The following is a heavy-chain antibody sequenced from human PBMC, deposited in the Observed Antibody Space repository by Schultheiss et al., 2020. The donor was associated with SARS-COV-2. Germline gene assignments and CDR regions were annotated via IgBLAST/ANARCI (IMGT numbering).Heavy chain of an antibody. Sequence: SETLSLTCTVSGGSISSYYWSWIRQHPGKGLEWIGYIYYSGSTYYNPSLKSRVTISVDTSKNQFSLKLSSVTAADTAVYYCARGLLTVTLGDYWGQGTLVTVSS. V-gene: IGHV4-59*12. D-gene: IGHD4-17*01. CDR1: GGSISSYY. CDR3: ARGLLTVTLGDY. J-gene: IGHJ4*02. CDR2: IYYSGST.